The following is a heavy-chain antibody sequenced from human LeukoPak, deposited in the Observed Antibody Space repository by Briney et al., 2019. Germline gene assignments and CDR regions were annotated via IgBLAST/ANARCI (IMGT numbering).Heavy chain of an antibody. V-gene: IGHV4-59*01. CDR2: MHDSGGT. J-gene: IGHJ4*02. Sequence: SETLSLTCTVSGGSISSDYWSWIRQPPGKGLEWIGLMHDSGGTSYGPSLKSRVTISADTSKNQFSLRLNSVTAADTAVYYCARHITGTRWSFDCWGQGTLVTVSS. CDR1: GGSISSDY. D-gene: IGHD1-7*01. CDR3: ARHITGTRWSFDC.